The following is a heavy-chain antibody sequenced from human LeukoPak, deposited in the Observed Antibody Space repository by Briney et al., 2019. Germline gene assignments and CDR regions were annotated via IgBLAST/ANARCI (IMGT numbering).Heavy chain of an antibody. V-gene: IGHV4-59*01. D-gene: IGHD3-10*01. CDR2: ISNSGTT. CDR1: GGSISSYY. CDR3: ARRYGSGSSDYFDY. Sequence: SETLSLTCTVSGGSISSYYWSWIRQPPGKGLECIGYISNSGTTSYNPSLKSRITISMDTSKNQFSLKMNSVTAADTAFYYCARRYGSGSSDYFDYWGQGTLVTVSS. J-gene: IGHJ4*02.